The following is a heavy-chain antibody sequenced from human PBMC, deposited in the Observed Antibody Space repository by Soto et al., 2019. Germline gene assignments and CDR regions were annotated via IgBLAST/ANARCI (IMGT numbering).Heavy chain of an antibody. J-gene: IGHJ6*02. CDR2: ISSSGRNA. CDR1: GFTFSTYG. Sequence: GGSLRLSCAASGFTFSTYGMSWVRQAAGTGLEGVSAISSSGRNAYYADSVQGRFTISRDNAKNSLYLQMNSLRAEDTAVYYCAVFRTGSGGRYYYGMDVWGQGTTVTVSS. V-gene: IGHV3-23*01. D-gene: IGHD2-15*01. CDR3: AVFRTGSGGRYYYGMDV.